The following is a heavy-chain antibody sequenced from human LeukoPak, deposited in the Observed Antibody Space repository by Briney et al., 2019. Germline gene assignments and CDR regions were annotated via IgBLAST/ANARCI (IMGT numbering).Heavy chain of an antibody. V-gene: IGHV4-39*07. Sequence: SETLSLTCTVSGVSISSSSYYWGWIRQPPGKGLEWIGSIYYSGSTYYNPSLKSRVTISVDTSKNQFSLKLSSVTAADTAVYYCARGSGWYNRNWFDPWGQGTLVTVSS. CDR2: IYYSGST. D-gene: IGHD6-19*01. CDR1: GVSISSSSYY. J-gene: IGHJ5*02. CDR3: ARGSGWYNRNWFDP.